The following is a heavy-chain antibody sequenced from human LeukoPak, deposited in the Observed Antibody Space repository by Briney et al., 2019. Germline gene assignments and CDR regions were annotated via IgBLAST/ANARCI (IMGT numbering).Heavy chain of an antibody. J-gene: IGHJ4*02. CDR3: ARDSSHYVGSSDY. Sequence: KTGGSLRLSCAASGFTFSSNWMHWVRHAPGKGLVWVSRINEDGSTTNYADSVKGRSTIFRDNAKNTLSLHMNSLRAEDTAIYYCARDSSHYVGSSDYWGQGTQVTVSS. V-gene: IGHV3-74*01. CDR2: INEDGSTT. CDR1: GFTFSSNW. D-gene: IGHD4-17*01.